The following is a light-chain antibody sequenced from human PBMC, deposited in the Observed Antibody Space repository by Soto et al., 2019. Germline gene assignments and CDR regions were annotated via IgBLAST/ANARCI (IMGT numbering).Light chain of an antibody. V-gene: IGKV3-11*01. J-gene: IGKJ5*01. CDR2: DAS. CDR3: QQRSNWPST. CDR1: QSVSSN. Sequence: EIVLTQSPATLSLSPGERATLSCRASQSVSSNLGWYQQKPGQAPRLLIYDASNRATGIPARFSGSGSGTDFTLTISSLEPEDFAVYYCQQRSNWPSTFGQGTRLEIK.